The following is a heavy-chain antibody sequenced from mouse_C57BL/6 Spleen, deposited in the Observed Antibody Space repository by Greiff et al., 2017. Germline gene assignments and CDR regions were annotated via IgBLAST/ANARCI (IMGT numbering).Heavy chain of an antibody. J-gene: IGHJ4*01. V-gene: IGHV1-61*01. D-gene: IGHD5-1-1*01. CDR2: IYPSDSET. CDR3: ARIPGFYAMDY. CDR1: GYTFTSYW. Sequence: VQLQQPGAELVRPGSSVKLSCKASGYTFTSYWMDWVKQRPGQGLEWIGNIYPSDSETHYNQKFKDKATLTVDKSSSTAYMQLSSLTSEDSAVYYCARIPGFYAMDYWGQGTSVTVSS.